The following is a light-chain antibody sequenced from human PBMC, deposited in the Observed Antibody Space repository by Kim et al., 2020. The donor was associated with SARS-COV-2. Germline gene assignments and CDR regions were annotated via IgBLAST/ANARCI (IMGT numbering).Light chain of an antibody. Sequence: APGKTATITCGGNNIGRQSVHWYQQKPGHAPVLVIYYDTNRPSGIPERFSGPNSGNTATLTISRVEVGDEADYYCQVWDSSSDHVVFGGGTQLTVL. V-gene: IGLV3-21*04. J-gene: IGLJ2*01. CDR2: YDT. CDR1: NIGRQS. CDR3: QVWDSSSDHVV.